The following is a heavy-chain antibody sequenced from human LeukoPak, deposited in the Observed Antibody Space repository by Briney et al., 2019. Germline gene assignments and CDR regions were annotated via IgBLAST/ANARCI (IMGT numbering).Heavy chain of an antibody. CDR2: IYHSGRT. D-gene: IGHD3-10*01. Sequence: SETLSLTCTVSGYSISSGYYWGWIRQPPGKGLEWIGSIYHSGRTYYNPSLTSRVTISVDTSKNQFSLKLSSVTAADTAVYYCARVVGYYGSGSYYYFDYWGQGTLVTVSS. CDR1: GYSISSGYY. V-gene: IGHV4-38-2*02. CDR3: ARVVGYYGSGSYYYFDY. J-gene: IGHJ4*02.